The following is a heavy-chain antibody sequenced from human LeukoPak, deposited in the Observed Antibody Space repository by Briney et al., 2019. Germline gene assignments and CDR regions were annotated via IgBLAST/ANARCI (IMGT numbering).Heavy chain of an antibody. V-gene: IGHV3-23*01. CDR2: ISGSGGSQ. CDR1: GFTFSSYA. J-gene: IGHJ3*02. D-gene: IGHD6-19*01. CDR3: AKRGGGWLTENAFDI. Sequence: GGSLRLSCAATGFTFSSYAMSWVRQAPGKGLEWVSAISGSGGSQYNADSAKGRFTISRDNAKNTLYLQMNSLRAEDTAVYYCAKRGGGWLTENAFDIWGQGTMVTVSS.